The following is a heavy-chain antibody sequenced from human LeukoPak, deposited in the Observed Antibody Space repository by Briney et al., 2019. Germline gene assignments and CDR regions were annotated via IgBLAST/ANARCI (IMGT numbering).Heavy chain of an antibody. CDR1: GYSISSGYY. Sequence: PSESLSLTCTVSGYSISSGYYWGWIRQPPGKGLEWIGSIYHSGSTYYNPSLKSRVTISVDTSKNQFSLKLSSVTAADTAVYYCARALRDGYNYDYYYYMDVWGKGTTVTVSS. CDR2: IYHSGST. J-gene: IGHJ6*03. V-gene: IGHV4-38-2*02. CDR3: ARALRDGYNYDYYYYMDV. D-gene: IGHD5-24*01.